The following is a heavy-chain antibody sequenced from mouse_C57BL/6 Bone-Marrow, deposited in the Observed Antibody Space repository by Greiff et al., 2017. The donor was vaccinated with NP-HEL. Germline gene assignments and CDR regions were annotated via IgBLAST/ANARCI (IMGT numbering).Heavy chain of an antibody. CDR2: IRSKSNNYAT. CDR3: VRRYYAMDY. J-gene: IGHJ4*01. V-gene: IGHV10-1*01. CDR1: GFSFNTYA. Sequence: EVQGVESGGVLVQPKGSLKLSCAASGFSFNTYAMNWVRQAPGKGLEWVARIRSKSNNYATYYADSVKDRFTISRDDSESMLYLQMNNLKTEDTAMYYCVRRYYAMDYWGQGTSVTVSS.